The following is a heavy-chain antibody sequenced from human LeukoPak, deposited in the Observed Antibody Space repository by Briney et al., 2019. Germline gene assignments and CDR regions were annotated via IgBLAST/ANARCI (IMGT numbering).Heavy chain of an antibody. Sequence: GGSLRLSCATSGFIVSGDFMSWVRQAPGKGLEWVSVIYSDGSTYYADSVKGRFTISRDNSKNTLDLQMTGLRAEDTAVYYCARERGRGRDSPWFDYWGQGTLVTVSS. CDR2: IYSDGST. CDR1: GFIVSGDF. V-gene: IGHV3-53*01. D-gene: IGHD1-26*01. CDR3: ARERGRGRDSPWFDY. J-gene: IGHJ4*02.